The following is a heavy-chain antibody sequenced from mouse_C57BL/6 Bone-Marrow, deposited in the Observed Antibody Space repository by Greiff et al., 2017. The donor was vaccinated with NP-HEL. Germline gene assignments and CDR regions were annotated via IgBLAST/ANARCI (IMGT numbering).Heavy chain of an antibody. CDR3: ARGGESTLAY. Sequence: QVQLQQSGPELVKPGASVKISCKASGYAFSSSWMNWVKQRPGKGLEWIGRIYPGDGDTNYNGKFKGKATLTADKSSSTAYMQLSSLTSEDSAVYFCARGGESTLAYWGQGTLVTVSA. CDR2: IYPGDGDT. D-gene: IGHD2-1*01. J-gene: IGHJ3*01. CDR1: GYAFSSSW. V-gene: IGHV1-82*01.